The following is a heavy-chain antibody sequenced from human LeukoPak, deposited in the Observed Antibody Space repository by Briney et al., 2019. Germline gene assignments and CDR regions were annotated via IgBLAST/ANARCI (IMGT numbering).Heavy chain of an antibody. V-gene: IGHV3-74*01. Sequence: GGSLGLSCAASGITFSSYWMHWVRQAPGKGLVWVSRINSDGSSTSYADSVKGRFTISRDNAKNTLYLQMNSLRAEDTAVYFCAKGGSRHADYWGQGTLVTVSS. CDR1: GITFSSYW. J-gene: IGHJ4*02. D-gene: IGHD6-13*01. CDR3: AKGGSRHADY. CDR2: INSDGSST.